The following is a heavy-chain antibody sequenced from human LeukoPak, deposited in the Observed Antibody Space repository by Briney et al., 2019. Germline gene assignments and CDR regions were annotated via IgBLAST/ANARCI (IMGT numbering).Heavy chain of an antibody. J-gene: IGHJ3*02. Sequence: GASVMVSCKASGGTFTSYAVSWVRQAPGQGLEWMGGVSPMFGLPSYAQKFQGRVTMTTDESTTTAYMDLSSLTSEDTAVYYCARVMGCTLTSCPPHGAFDIWGQGTTVTVSS. CDR1: GGTFTSYA. CDR2: VSPMFGLP. CDR3: ARVMGCTLTSCPPHGAFDI. D-gene: IGHD2-2*01. V-gene: IGHV1-69*05.